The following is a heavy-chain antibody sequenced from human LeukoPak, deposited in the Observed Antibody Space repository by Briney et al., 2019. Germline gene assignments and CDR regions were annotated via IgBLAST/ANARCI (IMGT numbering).Heavy chain of an antibody. J-gene: IGHJ5*02. CDR1: GFSFSDYS. D-gene: IGHD3-3*01. CDR2: ISTSGRTI. V-gene: IGHV3-48*01. CDR3: AKGEVFWSGYYTNWFDP. Sequence: GGSLRLSCAASGFSFSDYSMDWVRQAPGKGLVWISYISTSGRTILYADSVKGRFTISRDNSKNTLYLQMNSLRAEDTAVYYCAKGEVFWSGYYTNWFDPWGQGTLVTVSS.